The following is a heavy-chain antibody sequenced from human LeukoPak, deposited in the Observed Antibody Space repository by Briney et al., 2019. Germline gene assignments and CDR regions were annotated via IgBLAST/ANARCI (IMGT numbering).Heavy chain of an antibody. CDR3: ARRPINCIITNCYVDY. Sequence: ASVTLSCKASVYTFTNFYIHWVRQAPRQGLEWMGWMNPNSGDTSYAREFQDRVTMTRDTSLSTAYMELSRLRSDDTAVYFCARRPINCIITNCYVDYWGQGTLVTVSS. J-gene: IGHJ4*02. V-gene: IGHV1-2*02. CDR1: VYTFTNFY. D-gene: IGHD2-2*01. CDR2: MNPNSGDT.